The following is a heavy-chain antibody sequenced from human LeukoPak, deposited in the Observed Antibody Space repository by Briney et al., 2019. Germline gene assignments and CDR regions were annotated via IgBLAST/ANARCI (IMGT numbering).Heavy chain of an antibody. CDR2: ISGYNGNT. Sequence: ASVKVSCKTSGYTFGSYGITWVRQAPGQGLEWMGWISGYNGNTNYAQKFQGRVIMTTDTSTSTAYMELRSLRSDDTAVYYCARDGAYHDSSGSYYGVGDDYWCQGTLVTVSS. J-gene: IGHJ4*02. CDR1: GYTFGSYG. D-gene: IGHD3-22*01. V-gene: IGHV1-18*01. CDR3: ARDGAYHDSSGSYYGVGDDY.